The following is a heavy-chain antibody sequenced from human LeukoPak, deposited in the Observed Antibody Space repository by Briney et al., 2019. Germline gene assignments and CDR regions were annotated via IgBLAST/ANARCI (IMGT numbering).Heavy chain of an antibody. Sequence: PGGSLRLSCATSGFTFSNAWMNWVRQAPGKGLEWVSSIISGSSYIFFADSVKGRFTISRDNAKNSLYLQMNSLRAEDTAVYYCARGINSGIYYQYVMDVWGQGTTVSVSS. CDR1: GFTFSNAW. V-gene: IGHV3-21*01. J-gene: IGHJ6*02. CDR2: IISGSSYI. D-gene: IGHD1-26*01. CDR3: ARGINSGIYYQYVMDV.